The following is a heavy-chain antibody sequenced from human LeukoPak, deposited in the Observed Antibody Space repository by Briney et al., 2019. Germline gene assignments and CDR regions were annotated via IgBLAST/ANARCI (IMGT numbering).Heavy chain of an antibody. D-gene: IGHD3-10*01. CDR2: IYYSGST. J-gene: IGHJ4*02. Sequence: SETLSLTCTVSGGSISSSSYSWGWIRQPPGKGLEWIGNIYYSGSTYYNPSLKSRVTISVDTSKNQFSLKLSSVTAADTAVYYCARERDGSGTQRGLDYWGQGTLVTVSS. CDR1: GGSISSSSYS. V-gene: IGHV4-39*07. CDR3: ARERDGSGTQRGLDY.